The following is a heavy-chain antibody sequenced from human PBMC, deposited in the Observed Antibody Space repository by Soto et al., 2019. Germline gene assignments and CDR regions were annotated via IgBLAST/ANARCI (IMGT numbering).Heavy chain of an antibody. CDR3: ARRWRTGQLDVTPIGISYYGMDV. Sequence: QLQLQESGPGLVKPSETLSLTCTVSGGSISSSSYYWGWIRQPPGKGLEWIGSIYYSGSTYYNPSLKSRVTISVDTSKNQFSLKLSSVTAADTAVYYCARRWRTGQLDVTPIGISYYGMDVWGQGTTVTVSS. CDR1: GGSISSSSYY. V-gene: IGHV4-39*01. CDR2: IYYSGST. J-gene: IGHJ6*02. D-gene: IGHD6-6*01.